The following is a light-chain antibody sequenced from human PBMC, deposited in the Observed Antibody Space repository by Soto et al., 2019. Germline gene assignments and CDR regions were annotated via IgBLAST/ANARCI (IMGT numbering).Light chain of an antibody. CDR1: SGDVGGYNY. V-gene: IGLV2-8*01. CDR2: EVS. J-gene: IGLJ1*01. Sequence: QSALTQPPSASGSPGQSVTISCTGTSGDVGGYNYVSWYQQHPGKAPKLMIFEVSERPSGVPDRFSASKSGNTASLTVSGLQAEDEADYYCISYAGSNNYVFGTGTKLTVL. CDR3: ISYAGSNNYV.